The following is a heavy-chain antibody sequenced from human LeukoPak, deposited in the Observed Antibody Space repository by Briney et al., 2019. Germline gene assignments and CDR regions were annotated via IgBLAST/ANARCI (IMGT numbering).Heavy chain of an antibody. V-gene: IGHV4-34*01. J-gene: IGHJ4*02. CDR1: GGSFSNYY. Sequence: SETLSLTCAVYGGSFSNYYWSWIRQPPGKGLEWIGSIYRSGSTYYNPSLKSRVTISVDMSKNQFSLKLSSVTAADTAVYYCARGDSSSSPDFDYWGQGTLVTVSS. CDR2: IYRSGST. D-gene: IGHD6-6*01. CDR3: ARGDSSSSPDFDY.